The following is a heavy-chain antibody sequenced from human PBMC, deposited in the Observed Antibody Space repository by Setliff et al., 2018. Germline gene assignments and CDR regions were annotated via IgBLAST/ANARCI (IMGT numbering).Heavy chain of an antibody. D-gene: IGHD3-3*01. J-gene: IGHJ4*01. Sequence: PGGSLRLSCAASEFTLSTYWIHWVRQAPGKGLEWVSSIIGSGISTYYADSVQGRFTISRDNPKNTLHLQMNGLRVEDTAIYYCARSPHDFWSGRVFFDYWGQGMLVTVSS. CDR3: ARSPHDFWSGRVFFDY. CDR2: IIGSGIST. V-gene: IGHV3-23*01. CDR1: EFTLSTYW.